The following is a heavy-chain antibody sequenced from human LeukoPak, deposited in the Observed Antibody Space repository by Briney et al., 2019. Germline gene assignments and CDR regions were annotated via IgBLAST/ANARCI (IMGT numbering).Heavy chain of an antibody. V-gene: IGHV3-23*01. CDR1: GFTFSSYA. CDR3: TKDSGYDSSGYSYTMYYFDY. CDR2: ISGSGGST. Sequence: PGGSLRLSCAASGFTFSSYAMSWVRQAPGKGLEWVSAISGSGGSTYYADSVKGRFTISRDNSKNTLYLQMNSLRAEDTAVYYCTKDSGYDSSGYSYTMYYFDYWGQGTLVTVSS. D-gene: IGHD3-22*01. J-gene: IGHJ4*02.